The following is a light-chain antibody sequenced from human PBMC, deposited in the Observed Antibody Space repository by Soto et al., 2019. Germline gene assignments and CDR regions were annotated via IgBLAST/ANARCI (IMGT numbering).Light chain of an antibody. CDR1: SSDVGGYNY. J-gene: IGLJ3*02. CDR3: CSYTSSSTRV. V-gene: IGLV2-14*01. CDR2: EVS. Sequence: QSALTQPASVSGSPGQSITISCTGTSSDVGGYNYVSWYQQHPGKAPKLMIYEVSNRPSGVSNRFSGFKSGNTASLTISGPQSAAEADYLCCSYTSSSTRVFGGGTKLTVL.